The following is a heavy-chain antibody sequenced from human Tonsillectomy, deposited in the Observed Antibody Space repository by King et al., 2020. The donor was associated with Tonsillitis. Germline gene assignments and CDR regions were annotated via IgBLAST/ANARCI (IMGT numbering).Heavy chain of an antibody. Sequence: QLQESGPGLVRPSETLSLTCTVSGVSVRSYFWSWIRQPAGKGLEWIGRVYSSGSANYIPSLKSRVTMSVDTSRNQFSLILTSVTAADAAVYFCARDEVVPAGSNYYYRDVWGEGTPVTVSS. CDR2: VYSSGSA. CDR1: GVSVRSYF. D-gene: IGHD2-2*01. CDR3: ARDEVVPAGSNYYYRDV. J-gene: IGHJ6*03. V-gene: IGHV4-4*07.